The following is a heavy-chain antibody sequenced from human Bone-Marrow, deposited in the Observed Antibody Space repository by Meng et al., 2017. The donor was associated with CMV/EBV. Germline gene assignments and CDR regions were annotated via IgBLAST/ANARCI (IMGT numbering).Heavy chain of an antibody. V-gene: IGHV3-7*01. J-gene: IGHJ3*02. CDR1: GFSISSFW. D-gene: IGHD5-24*01. Sequence: GGSLRLSCVASGFSISSFWMSWVRQAPGKGLEWVANIEQDDSEDYHVDPVRGRFTISRDTAKNSVYLQMNSLRVDATAVYYCARRGGGGYHNGAFDIWGRGTMVAVSS. CDR2: IEQDDSED. CDR3: ARRGGGGYHNGAFDI.